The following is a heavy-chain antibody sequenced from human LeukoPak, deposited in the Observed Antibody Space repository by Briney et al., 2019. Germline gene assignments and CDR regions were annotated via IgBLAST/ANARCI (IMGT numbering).Heavy chain of an antibody. CDR2: INHSGST. Sequence: PSETLSLTCAVYGGSFSGYYWSWIRQPPGKGLEWIGEINHSGSTNYNPSLKSRVTISVDTSKNQFSLKLSSVTAADTAVYYCARGIGGYCSGGSCYFSPPWLDPWGQGTLVTVSS. V-gene: IGHV4-34*01. J-gene: IGHJ5*02. D-gene: IGHD2-15*01. CDR1: GGSFSGYY. CDR3: ARGIGGYCSGGSCYFSPPWLDP.